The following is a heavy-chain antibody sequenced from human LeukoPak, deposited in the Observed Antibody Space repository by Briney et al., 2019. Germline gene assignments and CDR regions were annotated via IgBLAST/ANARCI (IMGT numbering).Heavy chain of an antibody. CDR3: VRVYSGSYFDY. V-gene: IGHV3-30-3*01. D-gene: IGHD1-26*01. J-gene: IGHJ4*02. Sequence: PGRSLRLSCAASGFTFSSYAMHWVRQAPGKGLEWVAVISYDGSNKYYADSVKGRFTISRDNSKNTLYLQMNSLRAEDTAVYYCVRVYSGSYFDYWGQGTLVTVSS. CDR2: ISYDGSNK. CDR1: GFTFSSYA.